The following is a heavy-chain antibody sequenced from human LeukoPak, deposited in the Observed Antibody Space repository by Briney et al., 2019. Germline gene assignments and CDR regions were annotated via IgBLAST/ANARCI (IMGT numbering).Heavy chain of an antibody. CDR2: ISSSGKA. CDR1: GGSITTTDFD. Sequence: SETLSLTCAVSGGSITTTDFDWAWIRQPPGQGFEWIATISSSGKAYYYPSLMSRVTISVDTTKNQFSLDVTSVTAADTGLFYCARFKGGTGFDYWGRGILVIVS. CDR3: ARFKGGTGFDY. D-gene: IGHD1-26*01. V-gene: IGHV4-39*01. J-gene: IGHJ4*02.